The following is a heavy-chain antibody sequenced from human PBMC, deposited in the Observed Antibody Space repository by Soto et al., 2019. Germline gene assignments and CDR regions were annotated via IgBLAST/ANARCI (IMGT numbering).Heavy chain of an antibody. J-gene: IGHJ4*02. D-gene: IGHD5-18*01. Sequence: SETLSLTCTVSGGSISSYSWSWIRQPPGKGLEWIGYVYYSGGTNYNPSLKSRVTISLDPSKSQVSLRLNSVTAADTAVYYCASAPPAMVSPNIWGQGTLVTVSS. V-gene: IGHV4-59*01. CDR2: VYYSGGT. CDR3: ASAPPAMVSPNI. CDR1: GGSISSYS.